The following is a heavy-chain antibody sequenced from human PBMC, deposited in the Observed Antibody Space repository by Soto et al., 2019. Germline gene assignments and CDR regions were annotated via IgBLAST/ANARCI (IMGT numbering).Heavy chain of an antibody. D-gene: IGHD6-19*01. J-gene: IGHJ4*02. V-gene: IGHV1-46*01. Sequence: ASVKVYCKSSGYTFTNYYMHWVRQAPGQGLEWMGIINPSGGSTSYAQKFQGRVTMTRDTSTSTVYMELSSLRSEDTAVYYCARASRAGGGFDYWGQGTLVTVSS. CDR3: ARASRAGGGFDY. CDR1: GYTFTNYY. CDR2: INPSGGST.